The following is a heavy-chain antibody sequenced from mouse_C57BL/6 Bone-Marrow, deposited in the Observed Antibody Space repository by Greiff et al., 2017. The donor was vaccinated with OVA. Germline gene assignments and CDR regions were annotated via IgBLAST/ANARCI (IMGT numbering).Heavy chain of an antibody. V-gene: IGHV10-1*01. J-gene: IGHJ4*01. D-gene: IGHD1-1*01. CDR3: VRDYYYGSRVYAMDY. Sequence: EVMLVESGGGLVQPKGSLKLSCAASGFSFNTYAMNWVRQAPGQGLEWVARIRSKSNNYATYYDDSVKDRFTISRDDSESMLYLLMNDLKTEDTAMYYCVRDYYYGSRVYAMDYWGQGTSVTGSS. CDR1: GFSFNTYA. CDR2: IRSKSNNYAT.